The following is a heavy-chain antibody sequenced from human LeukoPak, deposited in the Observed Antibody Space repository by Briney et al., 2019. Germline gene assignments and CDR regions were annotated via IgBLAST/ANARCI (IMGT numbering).Heavy chain of an antibody. CDR1: GYTFTSYD. CDR2: MKPNSGNT. CDR3: AREARNHYVWGSYECPFDY. V-gene: IGHV1-8*01. D-gene: IGHD3-16*01. J-gene: IGHJ4*02. Sequence: ASVKVSCKASGYTFTSYDINWVRQATGQGLEWMGWMKPNSGNTGYAQKFQGRVTMTRNTSISTAYMELSSLRSEDTAVYYCAREARNHYVWGSYECPFDYWGQGTLVTVSS.